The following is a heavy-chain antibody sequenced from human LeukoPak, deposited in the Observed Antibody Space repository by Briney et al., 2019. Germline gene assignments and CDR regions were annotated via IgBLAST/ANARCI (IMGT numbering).Heavy chain of an antibody. CDR2: IRYDGSNK. J-gene: IGHJ4*02. CDR3: ARDNYYGSGSHGGFDY. CDR1: GFTFSSYG. V-gene: IGHV3-33*01. D-gene: IGHD3-10*01. Sequence: GRSLRLSCAASGFTFSSYGMHWVRQAPGKGLEWVAVIRYDGSNKYYADSVKGRFTISRDNSKNTLYLQMNSLRAEDAAVYYCARDNYYGSGSHGGFDYWGQGTLVTVSS.